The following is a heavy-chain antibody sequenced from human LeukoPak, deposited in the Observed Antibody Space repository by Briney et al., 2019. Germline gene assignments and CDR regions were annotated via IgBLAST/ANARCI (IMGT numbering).Heavy chain of an antibody. CDR2: INHSGST. D-gene: IGHD1-26*01. J-gene: IGHJ4*02. Sequence: SETLSLTCAVYGGSFSGYYWSWIRQPPGKGLEWIGEINHSGSTNYNPSLKSRVTISVDTSKNQFSLKLSSVTAADTAVYYCASGPGSYGLAGPDLFDYWGQGTLVTVSS. CDR3: ASGPGSYGLAGPDLFDY. CDR1: GGSFSGYY. V-gene: IGHV4-34*01.